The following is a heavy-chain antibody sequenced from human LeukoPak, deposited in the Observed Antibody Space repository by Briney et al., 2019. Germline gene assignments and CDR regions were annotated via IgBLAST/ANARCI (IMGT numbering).Heavy chain of an antibody. CDR3: ARDVGGSGSY. D-gene: IGHD3-10*01. V-gene: IGHV4-59*11. CDR2: IYYSGST. J-gene: IGHJ4*02. CDR1: GGSISSHY. Sequence: SETLSLTCTVSGGSISSHYWSWIRQPPGKGLEWIGYIYYSGSTNYNPSLKSRVTISVDTSKNQFSLKLSSVTAADTAVYYCARDVGGSGSYWGQGNLVTVSS.